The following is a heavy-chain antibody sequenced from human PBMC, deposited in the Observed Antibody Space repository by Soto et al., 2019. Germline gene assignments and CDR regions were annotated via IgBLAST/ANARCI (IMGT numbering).Heavy chain of an antibody. J-gene: IGHJ6*02. CDR3: ARDRGTKRMVDNYFGMAA. Sequence: PGGSLRLSCAASGSTFSRYAMNWVRQAPGKGLEWVSGISASGGSTYYADFVKGRITTSRDNPKSTLYLQMNSLGVDDTAEYYFARDRGTKRMVDNYFGMAAGARGTT. D-gene: IGHD1-1*01. V-gene: IGHV3-23*01. CDR1: GSTFSRYA. CDR2: ISASGGST.